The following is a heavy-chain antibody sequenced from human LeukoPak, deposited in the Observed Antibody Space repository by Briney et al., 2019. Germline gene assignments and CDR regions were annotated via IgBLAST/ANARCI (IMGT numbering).Heavy chain of an antibody. CDR2: IKPDGSDK. Sequence: PGGSPRLSCAASGFXFSTYWMSWVRQAPGKGLEWVANIKPDGSDKYYVDSVKGRFTISRDDAKNSVYLQMNSLRVEDTAVYYCARDGIDYWGQGTLVTVSS. V-gene: IGHV3-7*05. J-gene: IGHJ4*02. CDR3: ARDGIDY. CDR1: GFXFSTYW.